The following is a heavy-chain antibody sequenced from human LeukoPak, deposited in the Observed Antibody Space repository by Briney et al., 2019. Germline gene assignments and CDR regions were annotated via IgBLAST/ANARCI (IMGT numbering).Heavy chain of an antibody. D-gene: IGHD6-19*01. J-gene: IGHJ6*03. V-gene: IGHV1-8*01. CDR1: GYTFTSYD. Sequence: ASVKVSCKASGYTFTSYDINWVRQATGQGLEWMGWMNPNSGNTGYAQKFQGRVTMTRNTSISTAYMELSSLRSEDTAVYYCARGLRYSGGWYSRVPGNMDVWGKGTTVTVSS. CDR2: MNPNSGNT. CDR3: ARGLRYSGGWYSRVPGNMDV.